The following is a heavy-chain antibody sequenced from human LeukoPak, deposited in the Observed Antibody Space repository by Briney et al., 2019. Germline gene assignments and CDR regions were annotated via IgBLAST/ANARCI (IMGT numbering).Heavy chain of an antibody. Sequence: PGGSLRLSCAASGFTFSSYSMNWVRQAPGKGLEWVSSISSSSSYIYYADSVKGRFTISRDNSKNTLYLQMNSLRAEDTAVYYCARDYYDILPGHVEWGQGPLVRLSS. D-gene: IGHD3-9*01. CDR3: ARDYYDILPGHVE. J-gene: IGHJ4*02. CDR2: ISSSSSYI. CDR1: GFTFSSYS. V-gene: IGHV3-21*04.